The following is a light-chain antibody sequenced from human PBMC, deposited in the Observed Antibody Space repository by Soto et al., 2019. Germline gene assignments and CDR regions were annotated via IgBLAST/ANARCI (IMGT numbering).Light chain of an antibody. CDR3: QKYNSAPWT. CDR1: QGISNY. V-gene: IGKV1-27*01. J-gene: IGKJ1*01. Sequence: DIQMTQSPTSLSASVGDRVTITCRASQGISNYLAWYQQKPGKVPKLLIYAASTLQSGVPSRFSGSGSGTDVTLTISSLQPEDVATYYCQKYNSAPWTFAQGTKVEIK. CDR2: AAS.